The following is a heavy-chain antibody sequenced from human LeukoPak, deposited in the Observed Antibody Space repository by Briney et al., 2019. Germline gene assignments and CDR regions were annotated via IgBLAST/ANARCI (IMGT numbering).Heavy chain of an antibody. CDR3: AKYNTGYYDILTGYLWGFDP. J-gene: IGHJ5*02. Sequence: PGGSLRLSCAASGFTFTTYAMSWVRQAPGKGLEWVSGISGSGGSTYYADSVKGRFTISRDNSKNTLYLQMNSLRAEDTAVYYCAKYNTGYYDILTGYLWGFDPWGQGTLVTVSS. D-gene: IGHD3-9*01. CDR2: ISGSGGST. V-gene: IGHV3-23*01. CDR1: GFTFTTYA.